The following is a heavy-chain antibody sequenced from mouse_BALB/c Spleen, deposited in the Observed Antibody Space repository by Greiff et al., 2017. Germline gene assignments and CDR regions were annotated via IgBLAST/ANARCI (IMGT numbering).Heavy chain of an antibody. V-gene: IGHV5-6*01. Sequence: EVQGVESGGDLVKPGGSLKLSCAASGFTFSSYGMSWVRQTPDKRLEWVATISSGGSYTYYPDSVKGRFTISRDNAKNTLYLQMSSLKSEDTAMYYCASYYYGSSRYWYFDVWGAGTTVTVSS. CDR1: GFTFSSYG. CDR3: ASYYYGSSRYWYFDV. D-gene: IGHD1-1*01. J-gene: IGHJ1*01. CDR2: ISSGGSYT.